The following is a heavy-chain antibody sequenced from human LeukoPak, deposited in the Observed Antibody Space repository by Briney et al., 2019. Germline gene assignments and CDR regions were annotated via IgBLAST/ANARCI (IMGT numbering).Heavy chain of an antibody. V-gene: IGHV3-11*01. CDR1: GFTFSDYY. CDR3: ARERAADAYNWVAAFDI. Sequence: GGSLRLSCAASGFTFSDYYMSWIRQAPGKGLEWVSYISSSGSTIYYADSVKGRFTISRDNAKNSLYLQMNSLRAEDTAVYYCARERAADAYNWVAAFDIWGQGTMVTVSS. J-gene: IGHJ3*02. D-gene: IGHD5-24*01. CDR2: ISSSGSTI.